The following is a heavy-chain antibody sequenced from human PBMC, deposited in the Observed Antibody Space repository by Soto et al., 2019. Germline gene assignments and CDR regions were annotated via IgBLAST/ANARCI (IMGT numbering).Heavy chain of an antibody. CDR1: GDSISSGDYY. V-gene: IGHV4-30-4*01. J-gene: IGHJ4*02. CDR3: ASDFKRSTTPPGPLDD. CDR2: IYYSGNT. Sequence: SETLSLTCTVSGDSISSGDYYWSWIRQPPGKGLEWIGCIYYSGNTYYNPSLKRRFSISVDTSKNQFSLQLSSVTVADTAVYYCASDFKRSTTPPGPLDDWGLGTLVTVPS. D-gene: IGHD2-2*01.